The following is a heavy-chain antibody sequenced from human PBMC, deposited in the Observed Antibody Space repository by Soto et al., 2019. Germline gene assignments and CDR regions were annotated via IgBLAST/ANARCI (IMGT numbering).Heavy chain of an antibody. Sequence: QVQLVQSGAEVKKPGSSVKVSCKASGGTFSSYAISWVRQAPGQGLEWMGGIIPIFGTANYAQKFQGRVTITADESTSTAYMELSSLRSEDTAVYYRAREGVYYYDSSGYNLDYWGQGTLVTVSS. CDR1: GGTFSSYA. CDR3: AREGVYYYDSSGYNLDY. D-gene: IGHD3-22*01. V-gene: IGHV1-69*12. J-gene: IGHJ4*02. CDR2: IIPIFGTA.